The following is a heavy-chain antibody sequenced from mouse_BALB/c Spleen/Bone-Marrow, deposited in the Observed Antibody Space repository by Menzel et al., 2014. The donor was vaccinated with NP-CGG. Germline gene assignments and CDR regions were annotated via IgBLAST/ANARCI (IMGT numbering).Heavy chain of an antibody. D-gene: IGHD1-1*01. CDR2: INPESSTI. V-gene: IGHV4-1*02. CDR1: GFDFSRYW. Sequence: EVQLQQSGGGLVQPGGSLKLSCAASGFDFSRYWMSWVRQAPGKGLEWIGEINPESSTINYTPSLKDKFIISRDNAKNTLYLQMSKVRSEDTALYYCARLNYYGNSFVWGAGTTVTVSS. J-gene: IGHJ1*01. CDR3: ARLNYYGNSFV.